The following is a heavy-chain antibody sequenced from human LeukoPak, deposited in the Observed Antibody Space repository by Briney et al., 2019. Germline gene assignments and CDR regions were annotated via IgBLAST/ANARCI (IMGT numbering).Heavy chain of an antibody. D-gene: IGHD5-18*01. CDR2: IYYSGST. V-gene: IGHV4-59*01. Sequence: SETLSLTCTVSGGSISSYYWSWIRQPPGKGLEWIGYIYYSGSTTYNPSLKSRVTISLDTSKNQFSLKLSSVTAADTAVYYCARDGYSYGYGAFDIWGQGTMVTVSS. CDR1: GGSISSYY. J-gene: IGHJ3*02. CDR3: ARDGYSYGYGAFDI.